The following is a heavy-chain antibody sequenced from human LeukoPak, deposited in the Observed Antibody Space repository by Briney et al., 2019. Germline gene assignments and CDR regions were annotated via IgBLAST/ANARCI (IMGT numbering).Heavy chain of an antibody. V-gene: IGHV4-31*03. CDR2: IYYSGSA. CDR3: ASYCSGGSCYSPSFDY. J-gene: IGHJ4*02. CDR1: GGSISSGGYY. D-gene: IGHD2-15*01. Sequence: SETLSLTCTVSGGSISSGGYYWSRIRQHPGKGLEWIGYIYYSGSAYYNPSLRSRVTISIDTSKNQFSLKLTSVTAADTAVYYCASYCSGGSCYSPSFDYWGQGTLVTVSS.